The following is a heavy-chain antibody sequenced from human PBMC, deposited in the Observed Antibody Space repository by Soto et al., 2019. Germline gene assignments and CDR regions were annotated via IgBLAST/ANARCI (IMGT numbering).Heavy chain of an antibody. CDR3: ARGYYDILTGYYKTDLTFDY. J-gene: IGHJ4*02. V-gene: IGHV3-48*01. CDR2: ISSSSSTI. Sequence: PGGSLRLSCASSGFTFISYSMNWVRQAPGKGLEWVSYISSSSSTIYYADSVKGRFTISRDNAKNSLYLQMNSLRAEDTAVYYYARGYYDILTGYYKTDLTFDYWGQGTLVTVSS. CDR1: GFTFISYS. D-gene: IGHD3-9*01.